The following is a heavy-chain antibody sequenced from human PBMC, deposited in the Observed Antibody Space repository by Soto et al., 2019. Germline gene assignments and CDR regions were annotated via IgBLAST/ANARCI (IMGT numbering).Heavy chain of an antibody. V-gene: IGHV3-30*18. CDR2: ISYEGRNK. Sequence: PGGSLRLSCAVSGFTFSLYGMHWVRQAPGKGLEWVAFISYEGRNKYYADSVKGRFTISRDNSKNTLSLQMESLRPEDTAVYYCAKGRDYTLLRWKYFDNWGQGTQGTVS. CDR1: GFTFSLYG. CDR3: AKGRDYTLLRWKYFDN. D-gene: IGHD3-3*01. J-gene: IGHJ4*02.